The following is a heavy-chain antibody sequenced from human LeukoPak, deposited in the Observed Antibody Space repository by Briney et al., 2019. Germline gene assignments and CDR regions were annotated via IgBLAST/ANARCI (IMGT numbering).Heavy chain of an antibody. Sequence: SETLSLTCTVSGGSINSGLYYWGWIRQPPGKGLEWIGEINHSGSTNYNPSLKSRVTISVDTSKNHFSLQLNSVTPEDTAVYYCARGRYTMVRGVIGRDTDYYYYSYMDVWGKGTTVTISS. CDR3: ARGRYTMVRGVIGRDTDYYYYSYMDV. J-gene: IGHJ6*03. CDR2: INHSGST. V-gene: IGHV4-39*02. D-gene: IGHD3-10*01. CDR1: GGSINSGLYY.